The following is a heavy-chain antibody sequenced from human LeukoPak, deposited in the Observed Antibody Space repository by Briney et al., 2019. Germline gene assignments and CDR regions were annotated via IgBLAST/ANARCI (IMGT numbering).Heavy chain of an antibody. Sequence: TGGSLRLSCAASGFTFDDYAMHWVRQAPGKGLEWVSLISWDGGSTYYADSVKGRFTISRDNSKNSLYLQMNSLRTEDTALYYCAKDPATYYDFWSGYAFDYWGQGTLVTVSS. J-gene: IGHJ4*02. CDR3: AKDPATYYDFWSGYAFDY. V-gene: IGHV3-43*02. CDR2: ISWDGGST. D-gene: IGHD3-3*01. CDR1: GFTFDDYA.